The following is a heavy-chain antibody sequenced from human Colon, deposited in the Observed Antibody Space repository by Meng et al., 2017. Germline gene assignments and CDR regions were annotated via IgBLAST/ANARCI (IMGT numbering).Heavy chain of an antibody. CDR2: LYSGRIT. J-gene: IGHJ5*02. D-gene: IGHD3-16*02. CDR3: ATESFAA. CDR1: GFTLKNNY. V-gene: IGHV3-66*02. Sequence: EAQLVESGGDLVQPGRSLRLSCVVSGFTLKNNYIHWVRQDPVRGLEWVAILYSGRITYYADSVKGRFTISRDDSKNTVHLQTNSLTVDDTALYYCATESFAAWGQGTLVTVSS.